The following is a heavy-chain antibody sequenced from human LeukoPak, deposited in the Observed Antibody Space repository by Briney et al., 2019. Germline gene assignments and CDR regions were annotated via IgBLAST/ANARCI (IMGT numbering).Heavy chain of an antibody. CDR2: IYPGDSDT. D-gene: IGHD4-17*01. J-gene: IGHJ6*03. Sequence: GESLKISCKGSGYSFTSYWIGWVRPMPGKGLEWMWIIYPGDSDTRYSPSFQGQVTISADKSITTAYLQWSSLKASDTAMYYCAICTVTPSYYYMDVWGKGTTVTVSS. CDR1: GYSFTSYW. CDR3: AICTVTPSYYYMDV. V-gene: IGHV5-51*01.